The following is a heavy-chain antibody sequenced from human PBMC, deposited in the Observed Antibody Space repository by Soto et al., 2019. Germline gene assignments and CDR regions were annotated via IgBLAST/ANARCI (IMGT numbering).Heavy chain of an antibody. V-gene: IGHV4-31*03. CDR3: ARHPGHGSGSFYRDTYFDY. J-gene: IGHJ4*02. CDR1: GGSISSGGYY. CDR2: IYYSEST. Sequence: PSETLSLTCTVSGGSISSGGYYWSWIRQHPGKGLEWIGYIYYSESTYYNPSLKSRVTISVDTSKNQFSLKLSSVTAADTAVYYCARHPGHGSGSFYRDTYFDYWGQGTLVTVSS. D-gene: IGHD3-10*01.